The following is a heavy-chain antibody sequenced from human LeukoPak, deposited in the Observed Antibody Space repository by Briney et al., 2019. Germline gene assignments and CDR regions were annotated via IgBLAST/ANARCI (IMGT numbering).Heavy chain of an antibody. D-gene: IGHD3-10*01. V-gene: IGHV4-59*01. CDR2: IYYSGST. CDR1: GGSISSYY. Sequence: SETLSLTRTVSGGSISSYYWSWIRQPPGKGLEWIGYIYYSGSTNYNPSLKSRVTISVDTSKNQFSLKLSSVTAADTAVYYCARDRFGENYWGQGTLVTVSS. J-gene: IGHJ4*02. CDR3: ARDRFGENY.